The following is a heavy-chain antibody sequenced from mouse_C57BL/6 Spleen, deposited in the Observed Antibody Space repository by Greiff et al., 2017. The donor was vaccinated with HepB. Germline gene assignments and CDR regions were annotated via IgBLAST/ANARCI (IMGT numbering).Heavy chain of an antibody. CDR1: GYTFTSYG. CDR2: IYPRSGNT. Sequence: VQLQESGAELARPGASVKLSCKASGYTFTSYGISWVKQRTGQGLEWIGEIYPRSGNTYYNEKFKGKATLTADKSSSTAYMELRSLTSEDSAVYFCERRDYGSSPAWFAYWGQGTLVTVSA. V-gene: IGHV1-81*01. J-gene: IGHJ3*01. CDR3: ERRDYGSSPAWFAY. D-gene: IGHD1-1*01.